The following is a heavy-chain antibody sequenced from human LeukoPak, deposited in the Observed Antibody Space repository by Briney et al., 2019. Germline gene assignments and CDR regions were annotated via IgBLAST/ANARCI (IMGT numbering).Heavy chain of an antibody. J-gene: IGHJ4*02. CDR1: GGSFSGYY. CDR2: INHSGST. V-gene: IGHV4-34*01. CDR3: ARGLVGATRGFFDY. D-gene: IGHD1-26*01. Sequence: SETLSLTCAVSGGSFSGYYWSWIRQPPGKGLEWIGEINHSGSTNYNPSLKSRVTISVDTSKNQFSLKLSSVTAADTAVYYCARGLVGATRGFFDYWGQGTLVTVSS.